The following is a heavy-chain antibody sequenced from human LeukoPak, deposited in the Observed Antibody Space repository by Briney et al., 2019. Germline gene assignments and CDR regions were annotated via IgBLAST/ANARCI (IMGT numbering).Heavy chain of an antibody. CDR1: GFTFSSYS. Sequence: GRSLRLSRAASGFTFSSYSMNCVRQQARKGMEWVSSISSSSNYIYYADSLKGRFTISRDNAKNSVYLQMNSLRAEDTAVYDCARMSPEFRIVVPDYWGQGTRVTVSS. D-gene: IGHD2-2*01. V-gene: IGHV3-21*03. CDR3: ARMSPEFRIVVPDY. J-gene: IGHJ4*02. CDR2: ISSSSNYI.